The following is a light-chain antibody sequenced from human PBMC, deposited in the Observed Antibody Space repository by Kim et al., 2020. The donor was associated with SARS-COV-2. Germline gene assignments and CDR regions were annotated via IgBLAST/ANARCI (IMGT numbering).Light chain of an antibody. CDR2: AAS. CDR1: QSINTY. V-gene: IGKV1-39*01. J-gene: IGKJ4*01. Sequence: DIQMTQSPSSLAASVGDRVTIACRASQSINTYLNWYQQKPGKAPKLLIYAASTLESGVPSRFSGSGSGTDFTLTISSLQPEDFATYHCQQSYSTPHTFGGGTKVDIK. CDR3: QQSYSTPHT.